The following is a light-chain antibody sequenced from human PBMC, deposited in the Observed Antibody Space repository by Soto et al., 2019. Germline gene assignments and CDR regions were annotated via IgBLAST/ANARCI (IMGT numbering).Light chain of an antibody. CDR2: DAS. Sequence: DIPMTQSPSTLSASVGDRVTITCRASQSISSWLAWYQQKPGKAPKLLIYDASSLESGVPSRFSGSGSGTEFTLTISSLQPDDFATDYGQQYNSYPWTFGQGTKVEIK. J-gene: IGKJ1*01. CDR1: QSISSW. V-gene: IGKV1-5*01. CDR3: QQYNSYPWT.